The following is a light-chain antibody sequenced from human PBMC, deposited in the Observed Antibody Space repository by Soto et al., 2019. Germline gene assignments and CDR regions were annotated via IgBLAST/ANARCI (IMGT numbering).Light chain of an antibody. CDR2: EVT. Sequence: QSVLTQPASVSGSPGQSITISCTGTSSDIGSYNLVSWYQQLPGKAPRVIIYEVTKRPSGVSHRFSGSKSGNTASLTISGLQAEDEADYHCCSYAGRTTFFYVFGTGTKVTVL. J-gene: IGLJ1*01. V-gene: IGLV2-23*02. CDR3: CSYAGRTTFFYV. CDR1: SSDIGSYNL.